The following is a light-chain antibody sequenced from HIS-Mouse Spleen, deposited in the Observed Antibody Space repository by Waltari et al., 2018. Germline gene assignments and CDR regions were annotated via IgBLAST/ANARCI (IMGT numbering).Light chain of an antibody. J-gene: IGKJ4*01. V-gene: IGKV1D-8*02. Sequence: AIWMTQSPSFLSASAGDRVTISCRMSQGISSYLAWYQQKPGKAPELRIHAASTLQRGVPPRCSGSGSGRDFTLIISCLQSEDFATDYCQKYYSFPLTFGVGTKVEIK. CDR3: QKYYSFPLT. CDR1: QGISSY. CDR2: AAS.